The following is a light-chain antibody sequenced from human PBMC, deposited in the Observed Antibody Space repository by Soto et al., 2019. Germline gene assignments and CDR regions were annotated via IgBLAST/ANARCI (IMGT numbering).Light chain of an antibody. Sequence: QSVLTQPASVSGSPGQSIAISCTGTTIDVGSYDRVSWYQQHPGQAPTLMIYEVNKRPSGVSDRFSGSKSGNTASLTISGLQAEDEADYYCCSSVGGPIWVFGGGTKLTVL. CDR3: CSSVGGPIWV. CDR1: TIDVGSYDR. J-gene: IGLJ3*02. V-gene: IGLV2-23*02. CDR2: EVN.